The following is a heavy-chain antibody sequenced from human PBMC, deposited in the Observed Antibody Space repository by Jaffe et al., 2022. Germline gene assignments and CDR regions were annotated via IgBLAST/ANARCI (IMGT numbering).Heavy chain of an antibody. J-gene: IGHJ3*02. CDR3: AIYDYIWGSYRHDAFDI. CDR1: GGTFSSYA. CDR2: IIPIFGTA. Sequence: QVQLVQSGAEVKKPGSSVKVSCKASGGTFSSYAISWVRQAPGQGLEWMGGIIPIFGTANYAQKFQGRVTITADESTSTAYMELSSLRSEDTAVYYCAIYDYIWGSYRHDAFDIWGQGTMVTVSS. V-gene: IGHV1-69*01. D-gene: IGHD3-16*02.